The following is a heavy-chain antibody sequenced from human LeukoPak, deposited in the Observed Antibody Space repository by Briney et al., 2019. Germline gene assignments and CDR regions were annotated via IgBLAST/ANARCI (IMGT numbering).Heavy chain of an antibody. J-gene: IGHJ5*02. Sequence: PSETLSLTCTVSGGSISSYYWSWIRQPPGKGLEWIGYIYYSGSTNYNPSLKNRVTMSVDTSKNQFSLKLSSVTAADTAVYYCARDTGLLWFGEGENWFDPWGQGTLVTVSS. CDR3: ARDTGLLWFGEGENWFDP. D-gene: IGHD3-10*01. V-gene: IGHV4-59*12. CDR2: IYYSGST. CDR1: GGSISSYY.